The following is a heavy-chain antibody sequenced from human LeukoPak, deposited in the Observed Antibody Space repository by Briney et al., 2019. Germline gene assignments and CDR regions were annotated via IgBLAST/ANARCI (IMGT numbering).Heavy chain of an antibody. Sequence: SETLSLTCTVSGGSISSYYWSWIRQIPGKGLEWIGYIHYSGSTNYNSSLKSRVTISVDTSKNQFSLKLSSVTAADTAVYYCARDTVATNNYYYYYMDVWSKGTTVTVSS. CDR1: GGSISSYY. D-gene: IGHD5-12*01. V-gene: IGHV4-59*12. CDR3: ARDTVATNNYYYYYMDV. J-gene: IGHJ6*03. CDR2: IHYSGST.